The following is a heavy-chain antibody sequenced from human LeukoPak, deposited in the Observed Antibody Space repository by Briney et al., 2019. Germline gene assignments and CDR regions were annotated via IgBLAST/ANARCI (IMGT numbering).Heavy chain of an antibody. V-gene: IGHV4-30-4*01. Sequence: SETLSLTCTVSGDSISDGDYYWSWIRQPPGKGLEWIGYIYYTGSTYYNLSLKSRVTISVDTSKNQFSLKLSSVTAADTAVYYCARAKMATTPFDYWGQGTLVTVSS. D-gene: IGHD5-24*01. CDR3: ARAKMATTPFDY. CDR2: IYYTGST. CDR1: GDSISDGDYY. J-gene: IGHJ4*02.